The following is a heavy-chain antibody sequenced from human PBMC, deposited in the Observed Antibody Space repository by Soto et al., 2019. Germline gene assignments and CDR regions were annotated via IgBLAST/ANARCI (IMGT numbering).Heavy chain of an antibody. D-gene: IGHD3-10*01. Sequence: GATVKVSCKASGYTFTGYYMHWVRQAPGQGLEWMGWINHNSGGKNYAQKLQGWVTMTRDTSISTAYMEQSRLRSDDTAVYYCARDYDYGSGSYGRDYYYGMYVWGQRTTVTVSS. CDR2: INHNSGGK. CDR1: GYTFTGYY. V-gene: IGHV1-2*04. J-gene: IGHJ6*02. CDR3: ARDYDYGSGSYGRDYYYGMYV.